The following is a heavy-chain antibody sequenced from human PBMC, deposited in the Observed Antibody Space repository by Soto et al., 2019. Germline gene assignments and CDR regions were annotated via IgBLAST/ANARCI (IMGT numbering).Heavy chain of an antibody. J-gene: IGHJ4*02. V-gene: IGHV1-18*01. CDR3: ARAVVLVPAAMDFDY. CDR2: ISAYNGNT. CDR1: GYTFTSYG. Sequence: QVQLVQSGAEVKKPGASVKVSCKASGYTFTSYGISWVRQAPGQGLEWMGWISAYNGNTNYAQKLQGRVTMTTDTSTSTAYMELRSLRSDDTDVYYCARAVVLVPAAMDFDYWGQGTLVTVSS. D-gene: IGHD2-2*01.